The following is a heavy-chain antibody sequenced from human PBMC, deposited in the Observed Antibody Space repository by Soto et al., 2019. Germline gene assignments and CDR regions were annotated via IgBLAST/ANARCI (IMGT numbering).Heavy chain of an antibody. Sequence: SVKVSCKASGGTFSSYAISWVRQAPGQGLEWMGGIIPIFGTANYAQKFQGRATITADKSTSTAYMELSSLRSEDTAVYYCARGVSGSYIPYYYGMDVWGQGTTV. D-gene: IGHD1-26*01. CDR2: IIPIFGTA. CDR3: ARGVSGSYIPYYYGMDV. V-gene: IGHV1-69*06. CDR1: GGTFSSYA. J-gene: IGHJ6*02.